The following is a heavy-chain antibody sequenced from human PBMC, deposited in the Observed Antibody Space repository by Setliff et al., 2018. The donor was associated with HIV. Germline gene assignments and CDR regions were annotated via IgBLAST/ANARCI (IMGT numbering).Heavy chain of an antibody. V-gene: IGHV1-69*13. D-gene: IGHD3-16*01. Sequence: SVKVSCKASGGIVSNYATNWVRQAPGQGLEWMGGIIPIFGTATYAQKFQGRVTITPDESTSTAYMDLSSLRLSDTAVYYCARGDMIAFGGRGPFDYWCQGTLVTVSS. J-gene: IGHJ4*02. CDR2: IIPIFGTA. CDR1: GGIVSNYA. CDR3: ARGDMIAFGGRGPFDY.